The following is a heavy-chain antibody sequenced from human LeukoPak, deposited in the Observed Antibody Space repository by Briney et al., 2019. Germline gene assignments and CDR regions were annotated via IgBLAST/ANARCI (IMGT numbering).Heavy chain of an antibody. J-gene: IGHJ4*02. CDR3: ARGRDDYVWGSYRRQEFDY. V-gene: IGHV4-34*01. CDR2: INHSGST. D-gene: IGHD3-16*02. CDR1: GGSFSGYY. Sequence: SETLSLTCAVCGGSFSGYYWSWIRQPPGKGLEWIGEINHSGSTNYNPSLKSRVTISVDTSKNQFSLKLSSVTAADTAVYYCARGRDDYVWGSYRRQEFDYWGQGTLVTVSS.